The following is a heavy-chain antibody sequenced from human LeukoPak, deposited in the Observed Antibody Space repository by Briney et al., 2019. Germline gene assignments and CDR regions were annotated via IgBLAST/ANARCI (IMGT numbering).Heavy chain of an antibody. CDR1: GFTFSSYG. Sequence: GGSLRLSCAASGFTFSSYGMHWVRQAPGKGLEWVAVISYDGSSKYYADSVKGRFTISRDNSKNTLYLQMNSLRAEDTAVYYCAKDVFAVLSHHMVNYYYYGMDVWGQGTTVTVSS. CDR2: ISYDGSSK. V-gene: IGHV3-30*18. CDR3: AKDVFAVLSHHMVNYYYYGMDV. J-gene: IGHJ6*02. D-gene: IGHD5-18*01.